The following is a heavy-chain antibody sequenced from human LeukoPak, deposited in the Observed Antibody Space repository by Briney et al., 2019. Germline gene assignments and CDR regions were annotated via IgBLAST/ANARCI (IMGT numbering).Heavy chain of an antibody. Sequence: GGSLRLSCAASGFTFSNYAMSWVRQAPGKGLEWVSAINLGGDTYYADSVKGRFTMSRDNSNKTLYLQMNSLRAGDTAVYYCAKGGDTSSRGRRRYWGQGTLVTVSS. CDR3: AKGGDTSSRGRRRY. D-gene: IGHD2-21*02. CDR1: GFTFSNYA. V-gene: IGHV3-23*01. J-gene: IGHJ4*02. CDR2: INLGGDT.